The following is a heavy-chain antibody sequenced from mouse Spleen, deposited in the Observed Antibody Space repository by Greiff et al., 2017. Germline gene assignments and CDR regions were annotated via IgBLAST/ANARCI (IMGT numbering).Heavy chain of an antibody. J-gene: IGHJ2*01. Sequence: EVMLVESGGGLVKPGGSLKLSCAASGFTFSDYGMHWVRQAPEKGLEWVAYISSGSSTIYYADTVKGRFTISRDNAKNTLFLQMTSLRSEDTAMYYCAKVYGYYFDYWGQGTTLTVSS. V-gene: IGHV5-17*01. CDR1: GFTFSDYG. D-gene: IGHD2-2*01. CDR3: AKVYGYYFDY. CDR2: ISSGSSTI.